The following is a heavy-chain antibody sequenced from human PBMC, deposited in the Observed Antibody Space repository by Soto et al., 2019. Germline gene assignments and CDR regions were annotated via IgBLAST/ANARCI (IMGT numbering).Heavy chain of an antibody. V-gene: IGHV4-4*02. Sequence: QVQLQESGPGLVKPSGTLSLTCAVSGGSISMNWWSWVRQPPGKGLEWIGEIYHSGSTNYNPSLKCRVTISVDKSKNQFSLKLSSVTAADTAVYYCARVVQGIDYWGQGTLVTVSS. CDR3: ARVVQGIDY. CDR1: GGSISMNW. CDR2: IYHSGST. J-gene: IGHJ4*02. D-gene: IGHD3-10*01.